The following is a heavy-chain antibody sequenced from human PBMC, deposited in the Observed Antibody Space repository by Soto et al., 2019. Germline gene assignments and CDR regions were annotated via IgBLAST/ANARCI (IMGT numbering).Heavy chain of an antibody. V-gene: IGHV3-23*01. Sequence: GGSLRLSCAASGFICSSYDMSWVRQAPGKGLEWVSTILVGGSTHYEDSVKGRFTISRDGSKNTVYLQMHSLTAGDTAVYYCAKATATSGGVFDICGQGTMVTVSS. D-gene: IGHD3-16*01. CDR2: ILVGGST. J-gene: IGHJ3*02. CDR1: GFICSSYD. CDR3: AKATATSGGVFDI.